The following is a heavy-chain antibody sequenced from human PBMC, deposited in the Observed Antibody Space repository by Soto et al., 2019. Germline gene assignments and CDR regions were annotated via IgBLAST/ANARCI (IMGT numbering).Heavy chain of an antibody. D-gene: IGHD5-18*01. CDR2: IYYSGST. CDR3: ARHREEGVYDSYGDYYYYGMDV. CDR1: GGSISSYY. J-gene: IGHJ6*02. Sequence: SETLSLTCTVSGGSISSYYWSWIRQPPGKGLEWIGYIYYSGSTNYNPSLKSRVTISVDTSKNQFSLKLSSVTAADTAVYYCARHREEGVYDSYGDYYYYGMDVWGQGTTVTVSS. V-gene: IGHV4-59*08.